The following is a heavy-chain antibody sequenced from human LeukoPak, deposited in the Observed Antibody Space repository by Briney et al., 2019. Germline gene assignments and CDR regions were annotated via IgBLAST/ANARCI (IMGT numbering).Heavy chain of an antibody. CDR2: IYSGGST. D-gene: IGHD2/OR15-2a*01. CDR1: GFTVSSNY. J-gene: IGHJ4*02. CDR3: AKDLSSFYYFDY. Sequence: GGSLRLSCAASGFTVSSNYMSWVRQAPGKGLEWVSVIYSGGSTYYADSVKGRFTISRDNSKNTLYLQMNSLRAEDTAVYYCAKDLSSFYYFDYWGQGTLVTVSS. V-gene: IGHV3-66*01.